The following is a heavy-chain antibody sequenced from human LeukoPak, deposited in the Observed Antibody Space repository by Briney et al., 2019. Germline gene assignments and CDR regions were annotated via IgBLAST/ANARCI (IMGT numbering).Heavy chain of an antibody. CDR3: ARGPSTTVTNRNYFDY. D-gene: IGHD4-11*01. V-gene: IGHV1-2*02. Sequence: ASVKVSCKASGYTFTGYYMHWVRQAPGQGLEWMGWINPNSGGTNFAQKFRGRVTMTRDTSISTAYMELSRLRSDDTAVYYCARGPSTTVTNRNYFDYWGQGTLVTVSS. J-gene: IGHJ4*02. CDR2: INPNSGGT. CDR1: GYTFTGYY.